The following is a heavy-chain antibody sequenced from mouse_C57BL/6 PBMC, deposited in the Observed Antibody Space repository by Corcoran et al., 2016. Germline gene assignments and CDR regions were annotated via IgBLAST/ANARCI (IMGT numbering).Heavy chain of an antibody. CDR2: IYPGDGDT. CDR1: GYAFSSYW. D-gene: IGHD2-4*01. CDR3: ARKDDYNGYFDV. Sequence: QVQLQQSGAELVKPGASVKISCKASGYAFSSYWMNWVKQRPGKGLEWIGQIYPGDGDTNYNGKFKGKATLTADKSSSTAYMQLSSLTSEDSAVYFCARKDDYNGYFDVWGTGTTVTVSS. V-gene: IGHV1-80*01. J-gene: IGHJ1*03.